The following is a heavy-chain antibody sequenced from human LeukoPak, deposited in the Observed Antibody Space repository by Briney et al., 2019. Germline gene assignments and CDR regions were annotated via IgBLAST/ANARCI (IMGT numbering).Heavy chain of an antibody. Sequence: GGSLRLSCAASGFTFGIYAMNWVRQAPGKGLEWVSSISSSSLSYIYYADSVKGRFTIFRDNAKNSLYLQMNSLRAEDTAVYYCARDRDSSSWSSRRVGDYFDYWGQGTLVTVSS. CDR1: GFTFGIYA. CDR3: ARDRDSSSWSSRRVGDYFDY. D-gene: IGHD6-13*01. J-gene: IGHJ4*02. V-gene: IGHV3-21*01. CDR2: ISSSSLSYI.